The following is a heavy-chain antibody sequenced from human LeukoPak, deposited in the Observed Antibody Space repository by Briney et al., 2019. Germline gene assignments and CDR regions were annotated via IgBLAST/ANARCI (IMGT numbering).Heavy chain of an antibody. Sequence: GGSLRLSCAASGFSFSSYSMNWVRQAPGKGLEWVSSITTSSSYIYYADSVKGRFTISRDNAKNSLFLQMNSLRAEDTAVYYCAGSFEGWFDPWGQGTLVTVSS. CDR1: GFSFSSYS. J-gene: IGHJ5*02. CDR3: AGSFEGWFDP. D-gene: IGHD3-10*01. CDR2: ITTSSSYI. V-gene: IGHV3-21*01.